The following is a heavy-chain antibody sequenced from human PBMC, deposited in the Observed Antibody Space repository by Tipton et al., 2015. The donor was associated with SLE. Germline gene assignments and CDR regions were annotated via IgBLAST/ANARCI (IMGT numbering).Heavy chain of an antibody. CDR2: IYHTGTT. J-gene: IGHJ4*02. CDR1: GDSISSRYY. CDR3: VRHFSTVIQGPLYFDY. V-gene: IGHV4-38-2*01. D-gene: IGHD2/OR15-2a*01. Sequence: TLSLTCVVSGDSISSRYYWGWIRQPPGKGLEWIGSIYHTGTTYYNPSLKSRVTISIDTSKNHFSLKLSSVTAADTAVYYCVRHFSTVIQGPLYFDYWGQGTLVTVSS.